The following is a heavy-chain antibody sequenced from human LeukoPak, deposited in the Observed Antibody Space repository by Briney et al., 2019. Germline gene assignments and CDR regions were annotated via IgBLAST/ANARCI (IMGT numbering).Heavy chain of an antibody. CDR2: ISYDGSNK. CDR1: LFTFSSYA. J-gene: IGHJ6*02. V-gene: IGHV3-30-3*01. D-gene: IGHD2-2*01. Sequence: GGSLRLSCAASLFTFSSYAMHWVRQAPGKGLEWVSVISYDGSNKYYADSVKGRFTISRDNSKNTLYLQMNSLRAEDTAVYYCARAQFTMRFYYGMDVWGRGTTATVSS. CDR3: ARAQFTMRFYYGMDV.